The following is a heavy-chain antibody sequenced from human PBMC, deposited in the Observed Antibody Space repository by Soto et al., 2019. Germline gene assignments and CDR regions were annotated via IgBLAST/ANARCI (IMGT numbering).Heavy chain of an antibody. Sequence: PGESLKISCTASGFTFGDYAMSWFRQAPGKGLEWVGFIRSKAYGGTTEYAASVKGRFTISRDDSKSIAYLQMNSLNTEDTAVYYCSRQASDFWSGKPQYYMDXWGKGTTVTVSS. J-gene: IGHJ6*03. CDR1: GFTFGDYA. V-gene: IGHV3-49*03. CDR3: SRQASDFWSGKPQYYMDX. D-gene: IGHD3-3*01. CDR2: IRSKAYGGTT.